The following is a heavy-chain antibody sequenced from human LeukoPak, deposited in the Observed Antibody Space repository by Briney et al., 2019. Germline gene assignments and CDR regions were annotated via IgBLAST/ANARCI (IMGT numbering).Heavy chain of an antibody. CDR2: IYTSGST. CDR3: ARGSINRYFKDWFDP. CDR1: GGSISSGSYY. D-gene: IGHD3-9*01. J-gene: IGHJ5*02. V-gene: IGHV4-61*02. Sequence: PSETLSLTCTVSGGSISSGSYYWSWIRQPAGKGLEWIGRIYTSGSTNYNPSLKSRVTISVDTSRNQFSLKLSSVTAADTAVYYCARGSINRYFKDWFDPWGQGTLVTVSS.